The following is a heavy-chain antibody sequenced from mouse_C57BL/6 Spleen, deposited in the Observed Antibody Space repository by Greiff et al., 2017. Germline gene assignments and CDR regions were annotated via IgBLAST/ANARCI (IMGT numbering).Heavy chain of an antibody. CDR2: IDPSDSYT. J-gene: IGHJ1*03. CDR3: ARPDYYGSNYWYFDV. D-gene: IGHD1-1*01. CDR1: GYTFTSYW. V-gene: IGHV1-69*01. Sequence: QVQLQQPGAELVMPGASVKLSCKASGYTFTSYWMHWVKQRPGQGLEWIGEIDPSDSYTNYNQKFKGKSTLTVDKSSSTAYMLLSSLTSEDSAVYYCARPDYYGSNYWYFDVWGTGTTVTVSS.